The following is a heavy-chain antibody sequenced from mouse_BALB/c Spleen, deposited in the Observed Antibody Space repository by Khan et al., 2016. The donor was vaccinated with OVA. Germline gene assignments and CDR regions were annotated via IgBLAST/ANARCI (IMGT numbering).Heavy chain of an antibody. J-gene: IGHJ3*01. CDR2: INPSNGYT. CDR3: AREGAYYRSDYWFSY. D-gene: IGHD2-14*01. CDR1: GYTFTTYT. Sequence: QVRLQQSGAELARPGASVKMSCKASGYTFTTYTMHWVKQRPGQGLEWIGYINPSNGYTNYNQKFKDKSTLTADKSSSTAYMQLSSLTSDYSAVYYCAREGAYYRSDYWFSYWGQGTLVTVSA. V-gene: IGHV1-4*01.